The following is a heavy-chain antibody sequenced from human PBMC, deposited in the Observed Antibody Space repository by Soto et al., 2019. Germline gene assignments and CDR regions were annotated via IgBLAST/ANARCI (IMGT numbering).Heavy chain of an antibody. CDR1: GFTFSDHH. CDR2: MSGSGSSE. CDR3: AKKVNSGPGSQYFDY. J-gene: IGHJ4*02. D-gene: IGHD3-10*01. V-gene: IGHV3-11*01. Sequence: PGGSLRLSCAASGFTFSDHHMAWIRQAPGKGLEIVAHMSGSGSSEDYGDSVKGRFSIFRENSKNLLFLQMNSLRAEDTAIYYCAKKVNSGPGSQYFDYWGQGTLVTVSS.